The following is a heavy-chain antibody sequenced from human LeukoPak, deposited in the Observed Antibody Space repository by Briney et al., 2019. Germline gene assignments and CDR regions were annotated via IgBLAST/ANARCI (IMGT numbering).Heavy chain of an antibody. CDR1: GYTFTSYY. CDR3: VGGFGDDYFDY. CDR2: INPSGGST. J-gene: IGHJ4*02. V-gene: IGHV1-46*01. D-gene: IGHD3-10*01. Sequence: GASVKVSCKASGYTFTSYYMHWVRQAPGQGLEWMGIINPSGGSTSYAQKFQGRVTMTRDMSTSTVYMELSSLRSEDTAVYYCVGGFGDDYFDYWGQGTLVTVSS.